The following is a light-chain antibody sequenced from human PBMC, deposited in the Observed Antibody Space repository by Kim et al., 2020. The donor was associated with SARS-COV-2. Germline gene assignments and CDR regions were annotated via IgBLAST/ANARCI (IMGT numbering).Light chain of an antibody. V-gene: IGKV1-33*01. CDR3: QQYDNLPRT. Sequence: DIQMTQSPSSLSASVGDRVTITCQASQDISNYLNWYQQKPGKAPKLLIYDASNLETGVPSRFSGSGSGTDFTFTISSLQPDDIATYYCQQYDNLPRTFGGGTKVYIK. CDR1: QDISNY. J-gene: IGKJ4*02. CDR2: DAS.